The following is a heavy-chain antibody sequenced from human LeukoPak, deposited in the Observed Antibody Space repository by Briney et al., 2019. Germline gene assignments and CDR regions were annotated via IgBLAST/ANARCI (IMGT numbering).Heavy chain of an antibody. CDR2: IRNKIDGGTT. Sequence: GGSLRLSCAASGFNSNNAWMSWVRQAPGKGLEWVGRIRNKIDGGTTDYAAPVKGRFTISRDDSKNTLYLQMNSLKIEDTAVYYCSTEEGDSWGQGTLVTVSS. CDR1: GFNSNNAW. CDR3: STEEGDS. J-gene: IGHJ4*02. V-gene: IGHV3-15*01.